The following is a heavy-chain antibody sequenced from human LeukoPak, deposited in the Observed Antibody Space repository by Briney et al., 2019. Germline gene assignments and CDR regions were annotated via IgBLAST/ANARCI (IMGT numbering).Heavy chain of an antibody. J-gene: IGHJ4*02. CDR3: AKLGIAVAGTSPFDY. Sequence: GGSLRLSCAASGFTFSSYAMSWVREAPGKGLEWVSAISGSGGSTYYADSVKGRFTISRDNSKNTLYLQMNSLRAEDTAVYYCAKLGIAVAGTSPFDYWGQGTLVTVSS. V-gene: IGHV3-23*01. CDR1: GFTFSSYA. CDR2: ISGSGGST. D-gene: IGHD6-19*01.